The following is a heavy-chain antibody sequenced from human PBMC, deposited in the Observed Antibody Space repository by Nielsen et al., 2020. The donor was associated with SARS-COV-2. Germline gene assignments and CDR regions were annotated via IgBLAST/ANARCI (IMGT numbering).Heavy chain of an antibody. CDR2: ISSSSSYI. J-gene: IGHJ4*02. D-gene: IGHD3-22*01. CDR3: ARDNYYDSSGYEG. Sequence: GESLKISCAASGFTFSSYSMNWVRQAPGKGLEWVSSISSSSSYIYYADSVKGRFTISRDNAKNSLYLQMNSLRAEDTAVYYCARDNYYDSSGYEGWGQGTLVTVSS. V-gene: IGHV3-21*01. CDR1: GFTFSSYS.